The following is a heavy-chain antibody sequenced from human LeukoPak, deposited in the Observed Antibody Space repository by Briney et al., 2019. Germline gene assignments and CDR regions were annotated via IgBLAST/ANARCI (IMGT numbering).Heavy chain of an antibody. V-gene: IGHV4-4*02. CDR1: GGSISSTNW. CDR3: AREGGFYRPLDY. Sequence: SGTLSLICGVSGGSISSTNWWTWARQPPGKGLEWIGEVHLDGRTNYNPSLASRLTMSVDFSENHISLKLTSVTAADTAVYYCAREGGFYRPLDYSGQGTLVTVSS. D-gene: IGHD3-3*01. J-gene: IGHJ4*02. CDR2: VHLDGRT.